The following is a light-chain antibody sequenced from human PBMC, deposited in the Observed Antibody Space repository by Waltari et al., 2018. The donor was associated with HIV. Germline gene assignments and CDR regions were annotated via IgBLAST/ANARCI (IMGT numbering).Light chain of an antibody. V-gene: IGKV4-1*01. CDR2: WAS. Sequence: DIVMTQSPDSLAVSLGERATINCKSSQSIFYNSNNKNYLAWYQQKPGQPPKLRIYWASTREAGVPDRFSGSESGTYFTLTISSLQAEDVAVYYCQQYFTSPVTFGQGTKLEIK. J-gene: IGKJ2*01. CDR1: QSIFYNSNNKNY. CDR3: QQYFTSPVT.